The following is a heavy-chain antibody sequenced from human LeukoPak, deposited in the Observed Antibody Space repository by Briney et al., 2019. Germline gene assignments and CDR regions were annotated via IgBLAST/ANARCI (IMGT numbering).Heavy chain of an antibody. J-gene: IGHJ3*02. D-gene: IGHD6-19*01. V-gene: IGHV1-24*01. CDR1: GYTLTELS. CDR2: FDPEDGET. CDR3: ASWQWLTQRGAFDM. Sequence: ASVNVSFTVSGYTLTELSMHWVRHAPGKGVEWMGGFDPEDGETIYAQKFQVRVTMTEDRSTDTAYMELSSLRSEDTAVYYCASWQWLTQRGAFDMWGEGTMVTVSS.